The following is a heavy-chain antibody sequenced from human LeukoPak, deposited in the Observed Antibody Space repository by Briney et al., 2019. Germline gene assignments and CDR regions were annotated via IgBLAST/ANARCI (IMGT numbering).Heavy chain of an antibody. CDR2: MNPNSGNT. CDR1: GYTFNSYD. V-gene: IGHV1-8*01. Sequence: ASVKVSCKASGYTFNSYDINWVRQAPGQGLEWMGWMNPNSGNTGYAQKFQGRLTMTRNTSISTAYMELTSLRSDDTAVYYCARGGSSWLYYFDSWGQGTLVTVSS. CDR3: ARGGSSWLYYFDS. J-gene: IGHJ4*02. D-gene: IGHD6-13*01.